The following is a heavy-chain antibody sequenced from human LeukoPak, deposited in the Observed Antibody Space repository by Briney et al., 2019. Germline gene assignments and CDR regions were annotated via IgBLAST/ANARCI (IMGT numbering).Heavy chain of an antibody. J-gene: IGHJ4*02. D-gene: IGHD6-13*01. Sequence: GGSLRLSCAASGFTFSIYAMSWVRQATGKGLEWVSTVSGSGGNTYYADSVKGRFTISRDNSKNTLYLQMNSLRAEDTAIYYCASISYSSSRSYWGQGTLVTVSS. CDR3: ASISYSSSRSY. CDR2: VSGSGGNT. CDR1: GFTFSIYA. V-gene: IGHV3-23*01.